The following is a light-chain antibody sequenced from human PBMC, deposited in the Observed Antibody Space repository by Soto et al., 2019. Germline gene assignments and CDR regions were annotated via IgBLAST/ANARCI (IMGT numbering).Light chain of an antibody. CDR2: EVT. Sequence: SALTQPPSASGSPGQSVTISCTGTSSDVGYYNYVSWYQQHPGKAPKLIIYEVTKRPSGVPDRFSGSKSDNTASLTVSGLQAEDEADYYCSSYANSISVLFGGGTKVTVL. J-gene: IGLJ3*02. V-gene: IGLV2-8*01. CDR1: SSDVGYYNY. CDR3: SSYANSISVL.